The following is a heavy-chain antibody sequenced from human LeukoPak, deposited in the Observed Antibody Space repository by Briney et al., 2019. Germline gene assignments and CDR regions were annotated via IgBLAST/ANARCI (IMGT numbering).Heavy chain of an antibody. CDR2: ISSSSSTI. CDR1: GFTFSSYS. J-gene: IGHJ6*03. CDR3: ARGESSSWFLSGYYYYYMDV. Sequence: GGSLRLSCAASGFTFSSYSMNCVRQAPGKGLEWVSYISSSSSTIYYADSVEGRFTISRDNAKNSLYLQMNSLRAEDTAVYYCARGESSSWFLSGYYYYYMDVWGKGTTVTVSS. V-gene: IGHV3-48*01. D-gene: IGHD6-13*01.